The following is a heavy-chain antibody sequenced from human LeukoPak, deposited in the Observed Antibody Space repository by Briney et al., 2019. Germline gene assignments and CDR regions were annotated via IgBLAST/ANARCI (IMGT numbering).Heavy chain of an antibody. CDR1: GGSISSSSYY. CDR2: IYHSGST. J-gene: IGHJ3*02. Sequence: SETLSLTCTVSGGSISSSSYYWGWIRQPPGKGLEWIGSIYHSGSTYYNPSLKSRVTISVDTSKNQFSLKLSSVTAADTAVYYCARPTYYYGSGSWGRAFDIWGQGTMVTVSS. V-gene: IGHV4-39*07. CDR3: ARPTYYYGSGSWGRAFDI. D-gene: IGHD3-10*01.